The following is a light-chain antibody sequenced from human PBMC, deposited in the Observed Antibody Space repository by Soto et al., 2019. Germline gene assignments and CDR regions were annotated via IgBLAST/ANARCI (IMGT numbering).Light chain of an antibody. V-gene: IGKV3D-20*02. CDR3: QHRSSWPPT. J-gene: IGKJ4*01. CDR1: QSVSSSY. Sequence: EIVLTQSPGTLSLSPGERATLSCRASQSVSSSYLAWYQQKPGQVPRLLIYDASNRAPGTPARFSGSGSGTDFTLTISSLEAEDFALYFCQHRSSWPPTFGGGTKVDIK. CDR2: DAS.